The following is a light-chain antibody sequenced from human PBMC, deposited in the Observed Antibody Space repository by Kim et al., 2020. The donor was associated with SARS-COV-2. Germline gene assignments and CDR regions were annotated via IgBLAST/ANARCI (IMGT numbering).Light chain of an antibody. CDR2: KAS. V-gene: IGKV1-5*03. CDR1: QSISNW. CDR3: QQYNSFPWT. Sequence: DIQMTQSPTTLSASVGGRVTITCRASQSISNWLAWYQQKPGKAPEVLIYKASSLESGVPSRFSGSGSGTEFTLTISSLQPDDCATYYCQQYNSFPWTFGQGTKVDIK. J-gene: IGKJ1*01.